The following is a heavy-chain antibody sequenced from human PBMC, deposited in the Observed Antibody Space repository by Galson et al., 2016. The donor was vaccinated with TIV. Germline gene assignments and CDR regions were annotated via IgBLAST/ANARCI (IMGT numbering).Heavy chain of an antibody. J-gene: IGHJ4*02. Sequence: SETLSLTCSVSDDAISRYYWSWIRVPPGKGLEWIGNVYYTGSTDYNPSLRSRVTMSVDLSKDQFSLSLNSVTAADTAVYYCTREIAGTTVHSWGQGALVTVSS. CDR1: DDAISRYY. CDR2: VYYTGST. V-gene: IGHV4-59*12. D-gene: IGHD1-7*01. CDR3: TREIAGTTVHS.